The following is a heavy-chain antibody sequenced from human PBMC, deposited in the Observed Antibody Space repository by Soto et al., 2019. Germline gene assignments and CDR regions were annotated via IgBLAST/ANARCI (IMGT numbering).Heavy chain of an antibody. J-gene: IGHJ4*02. Sequence: ASVKVSCKASAYTFTSYAMHWVRQAPGQRLEWMGWINPGNGNTEYSEKLQDRITITRDTSTSAAYMELSSLRSEDTAVYYCVRSNGYCASISCYGTFFDYWGQGTPVTVSA. D-gene: IGHD2-2*01. CDR3: VRSNGYCASISCYGTFFDY. CDR1: AYTFTSYA. V-gene: IGHV1-3*01. CDR2: INPGNGNT.